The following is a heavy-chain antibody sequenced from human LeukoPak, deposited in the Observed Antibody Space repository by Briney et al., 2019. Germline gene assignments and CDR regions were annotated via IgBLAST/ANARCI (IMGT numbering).Heavy chain of an antibody. Sequence: ASVMVSCKASGYDFSRYDINWVRQATGQGLEWMGWMNPNSGNTGYAQKFQGRVTITRNTSISTAYMELSSLRSEDTAVYYCARGHNYYDSSGYYNWFDPWGQGTLVTVSS. CDR1: GYDFSRYD. J-gene: IGHJ5*02. V-gene: IGHV1-8*03. CDR3: ARGHNYYDSSGYYNWFDP. CDR2: MNPNSGNT. D-gene: IGHD3-22*01.